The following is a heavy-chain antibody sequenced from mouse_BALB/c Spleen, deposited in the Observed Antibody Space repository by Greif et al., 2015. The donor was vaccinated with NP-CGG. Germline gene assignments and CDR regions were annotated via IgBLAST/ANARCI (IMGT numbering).Heavy chain of an antibody. J-gene: IGHJ4*01. CDR2: ISSGGSYT. CDR1: GFTFSSYG. V-gene: IGHV5-6*01. D-gene: IGHD2-4*01. CDR3: ARHDYDGNYAMDY. Sequence: EVMLVESGGDLVKPGGSLKLSCAASGFTFSSYGMSWVRQTPDKRLEWVATISSGGSYTYYPDSVKGRFTISRDNAKNALYLQMSSLKSEDTAMYYCARHDYDGNYAMDYWGQGTSVTVSS.